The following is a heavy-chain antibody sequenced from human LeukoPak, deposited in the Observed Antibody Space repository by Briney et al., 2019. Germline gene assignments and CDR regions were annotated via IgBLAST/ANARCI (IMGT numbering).Heavy chain of an antibody. CDR2: IIPIFGTA. CDR3: AREIMTTVTTKYYYYYMDV. CDR1: GGTFSSYA. D-gene: IGHD4-17*01. J-gene: IGHJ6*03. Sequence: SVKVSCKASGGTFSSYAISWVRQAPGQGLEWMGGIIPIFGTANYAQKFQGRVTITADKSTSTAYMELSSLRSEDTAVYYCAREIMTTVTTKYYYYYMDVWGKGTTVTVSS. V-gene: IGHV1-69*06.